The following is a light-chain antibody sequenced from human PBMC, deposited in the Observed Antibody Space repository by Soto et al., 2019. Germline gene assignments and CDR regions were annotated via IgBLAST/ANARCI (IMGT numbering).Light chain of an antibody. Sequence: QPVLTQSSSASASLGSSVKLTCTLSSGHSSYVIAWHQHQPGKAPRYLMKLENRGTYNTGSGVPDRFSGSSSGADRYLTISNLQFEDEADYYCETWDSNTRVFGGGTKLTVL. CDR1: SGHSSYV. CDR3: ETWDSNTRV. J-gene: IGLJ3*02. V-gene: IGLV4-60*02. CDR2: LENRGTY.